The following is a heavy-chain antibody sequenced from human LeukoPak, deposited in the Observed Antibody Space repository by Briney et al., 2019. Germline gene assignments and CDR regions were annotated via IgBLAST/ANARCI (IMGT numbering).Heavy chain of an antibody. CDR1: GYTLTELS. J-gene: IGHJ4*02. CDR3: ARDLRRYYGSGSYRFDY. D-gene: IGHD3-10*01. V-gene: IGHV1-18*01. CDR2: ISAYNGNT. Sequence: ASVKVSCKVSGYTLTELSMHWVRQAPGQGLEWMGWISAYNGNTNYAQKLQGRVTMTTDTSTSTAYMELRSLRSDDTAVYYCARDLRRYYGSGSYRFDYWGQGTLVTVSS.